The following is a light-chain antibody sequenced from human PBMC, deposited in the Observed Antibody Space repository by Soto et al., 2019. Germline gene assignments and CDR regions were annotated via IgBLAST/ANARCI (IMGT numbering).Light chain of an antibody. J-gene: IGKJ1*01. CDR3: HQRQSWPRT. CDR2: QTS. Sequence: EIVLTQSPATLSSFPGDRVTLSCRASQYINTRLAWYQHRPGQAPRLLIYQTSIRAAGIPARFSASGTGTDFTLTISAVQTEDFAVYYCHQRQSWPRTFGQGTKVDI. CDR1: QYINTR. V-gene: IGKV3-11*01.